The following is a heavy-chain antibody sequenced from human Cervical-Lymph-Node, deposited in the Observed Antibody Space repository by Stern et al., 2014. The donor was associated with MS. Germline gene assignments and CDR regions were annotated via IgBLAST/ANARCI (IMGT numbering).Heavy chain of an antibody. D-gene: IGHD3-22*01. Sequence: QLMQSGPEVKKPGTSVKVSCKASGFTFTSSAVQWVRQARGQRLEWIGWIVVGSGNTNYAQKFHERVTITRDMSTSTAYMELSSLRSEDTAVYYCAADRTYYYDSSGYSPLDYWGQGTLVTVSS. J-gene: IGHJ4*02. V-gene: IGHV1-58*01. CDR1: GFTFTSSA. CDR3: AADRTYYYDSSGYSPLDY. CDR2: IVVGSGNT.